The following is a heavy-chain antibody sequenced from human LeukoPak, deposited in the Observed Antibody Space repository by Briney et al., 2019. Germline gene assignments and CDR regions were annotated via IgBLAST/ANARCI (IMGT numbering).Heavy chain of an antibody. Sequence: PGGSLRLSCAASGFTFSGSPILWVRQASGKGLEWVGRIRSKADNYATAYAASVQGRFTISRDDSKNTAYLQLNSLKTEDTAVYYCTQSNYWGRGALVTVSS. CDR3: TQSNY. CDR2: IRSKADNYAT. V-gene: IGHV3-73*01. CDR1: GFTFSGSP. J-gene: IGHJ4*02.